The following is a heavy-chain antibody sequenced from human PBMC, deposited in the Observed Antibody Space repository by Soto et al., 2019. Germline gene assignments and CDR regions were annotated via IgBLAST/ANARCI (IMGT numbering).Heavy chain of an antibody. Sequence: GSLRLSCAASEFTFSNYAMTWVRQAPGKGLEWVSAISDSGFSTYYADSVKGRFTISRDNSKNTLYLQMNSLRAEDTAVYYCAKDRTRSYRYFDYWGQGTLVTVSS. J-gene: IGHJ4*02. CDR1: EFTFSNYA. V-gene: IGHV3-23*01. CDR2: ISDSGFST. D-gene: IGHD3-16*02. CDR3: AKDRTRSYRYFDY.